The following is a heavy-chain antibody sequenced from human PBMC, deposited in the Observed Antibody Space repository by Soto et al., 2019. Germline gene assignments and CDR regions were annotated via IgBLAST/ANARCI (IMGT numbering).Heavy chain of an antibody. J-gene: IGHJ4*02. D-gene: IGHD2-8*02. V-gene: IGHV1-2*02. Sequence: HEHLVQSGAEVKRPGASLKVSCKASGYSFTGYYIHWVRQAPGQGLEWMGWINPDSGATNYAQNCQGRVTLTSVTSISTASMDLTSLTSDDTAVYYCARGDYGTGGYPFPYFDYWGQGTLVIVSS. CDR1: GYSFTGYY. CDR2: INPDSGAT. CDR3: ARGDYGTGGYPFPYFDY.